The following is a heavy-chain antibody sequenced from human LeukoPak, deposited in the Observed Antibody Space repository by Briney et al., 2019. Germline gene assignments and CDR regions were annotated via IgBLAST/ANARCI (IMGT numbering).Heavy chain of an antibody. D-gene: IGHD2-2*01. Sequence: PGGSLRLSCAVSGFTFSRYSMNWVRQAPGKGLEWLANLNRDGSVRNYVDSVKGRFTISRDNAKNSLYLQMNSLRAEDTAVFYCARDSTSCRGCAFDVWGHGTLVTVSS. CDR3: ARDSTSCRGCAFDV. CDR2: LNRDGSVR. CDR1: GFTFSRYS. J-gene: IGHJ3*01. V-gene: IGHV3-7*01.